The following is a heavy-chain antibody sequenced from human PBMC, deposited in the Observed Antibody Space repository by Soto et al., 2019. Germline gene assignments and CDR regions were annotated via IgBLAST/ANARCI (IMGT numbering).Heavy chain of an antibody. CDR2: VDPEDCET. J-gene: IGHJ6*02. CDR3: ATTTAVIVAQGPMDV. Sequence: EVQLVQSGAEVKKPGATVKISCKVSGFKFIDYYLYWVQQAPGKALEWMGRVDPEDCETVYSEKFQGRLTITADTSRDIAHMELSGLRSEDTAVYFCATTTAVIVAQGPMDVWGQGTTVIVSS. V-gene: IGHV1-69-2*01. D-gene: IGHD2-21*01. CDR1: GFKFIDYY.